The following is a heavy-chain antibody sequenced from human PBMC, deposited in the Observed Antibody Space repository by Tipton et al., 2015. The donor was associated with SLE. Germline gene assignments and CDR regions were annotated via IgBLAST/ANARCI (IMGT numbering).Heavy chain of an antibody. CDR3: ARSPIYDILTGYFDY. D-gene: IGHD3-9*01. CDR1: GFSFSNFY. J-gene: IGHJ4*02. CDR2: ISAGGSDI. Sequence: SLRLSCAASGFSFSNFYMSWIRQAPGKGLEWLSYISAGGSDIHYADSVKGRLTISRDNAQNLLYLQMNSLRAEDTAVYYCARSPIYDILTGYFDYWGQGTLVTVSS. V-gene: IGHV3-11*04.